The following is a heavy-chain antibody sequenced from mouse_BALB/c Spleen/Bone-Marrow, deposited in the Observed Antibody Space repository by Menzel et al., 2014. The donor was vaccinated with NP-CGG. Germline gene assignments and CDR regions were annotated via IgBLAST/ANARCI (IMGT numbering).Heavy chain of an antibody. CDR3: SRDHRYDTWFSY. CDR1: GYSITSDYA. V-gene: IGHV3-2*02. CDR2: ISYSGFT. Sequence: EVKLQESGPGLVKPSQSLSLTCTVTGYSITSDYAWNWIRQFPGNKLEWMGYISYSGFTSYNPSLKSRISITRDTSKNQFFLQLNSVTTEDTATYYCSRDHRYDTWFSYWGQGTLVTVSA. D-gene: IGHD2-14*01. J-gene: IGHJ3*01.